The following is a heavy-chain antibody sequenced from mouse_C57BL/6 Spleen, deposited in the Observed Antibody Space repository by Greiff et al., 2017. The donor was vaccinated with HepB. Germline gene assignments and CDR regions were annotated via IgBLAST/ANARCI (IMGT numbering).Heavy chain of an antibody. CDR1: GYTFTDYY. CDR2: INPYNGGT. Sequence: EVKLMESGPVLVKPGASVKMSCKASGYTFTDYYMNWVKQSHGKSLEWIGVINPYNGGTSYNQKFKGKATLTVDKSSSTAYMELNSLTSEDSAVYYCAREDNGAYAMDYWGQGTSVTVSS. CDR3: AREDNGAYAMDY. J-gene: IGHJ4*01. V-gene: IGHV1-19*01.